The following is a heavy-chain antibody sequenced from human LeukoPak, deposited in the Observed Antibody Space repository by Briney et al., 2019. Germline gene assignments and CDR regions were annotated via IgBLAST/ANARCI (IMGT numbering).Heavy chain of an antibody. J-gene: IGHJ4*02. V-gene: IGHV3-9*01. Sequence: GRSLRLSCAASGFTFDDYAMHWVRQAPGKGLEWVSGISWNSGSIGYADSVKGRFTISRDNSKNTLYLQMNSLRAEDTAVYYCAREGPRGNSQFDYWGQGTLVTVSS. CDR1: GFTFDDYA. D-gene: IGHD2/OR15-2a*01. CDR3: AREGPRGNSQFDY. CDR2: ISWNSGSI.